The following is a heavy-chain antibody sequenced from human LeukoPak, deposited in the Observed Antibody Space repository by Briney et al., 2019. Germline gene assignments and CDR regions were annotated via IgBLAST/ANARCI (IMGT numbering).Heavy chain of an antibody. CDR1: GFTFSSYG. Sequence: GGSLRLSCAASGFTFSSYGMHWVRQAPGKGLEWVAVISYDGSNKYYAGSVKGRFTISRDNSKNTLYLQMNSLRAEDTAVYYCASLVPRPRFYYYGMDVWGQGTTVTVSS. CDR3: ASLVPRPRFYYYGMDV. J-gene: IGHJ6*02. CDR2: ISYDGSNK. D-gene: IGHD2-2*01. V-gene: IGHV3-30*03.